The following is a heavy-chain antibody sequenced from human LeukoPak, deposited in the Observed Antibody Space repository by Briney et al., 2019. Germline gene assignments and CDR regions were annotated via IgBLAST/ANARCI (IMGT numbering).Heavy chain of an antibody. CDR3: AKDGGHSSVLYYFES. Sequence: GGSLRLSCAASGFTFSSYSMNWVRQAPGKGLEWVSSISSSSSYIYYADSVKGRFTISRDNAKNSLYLQMNSLRAEDTAFYYCAKDGGHSSVLYYFESWGQGTLVTVSS. V-gene: IGHV3-21*04. J-gene: IGHJ4*02. CDR1: GFTFSSYS. D-gene: IGHD6-19*01. CDR2: ISSSSSYI.